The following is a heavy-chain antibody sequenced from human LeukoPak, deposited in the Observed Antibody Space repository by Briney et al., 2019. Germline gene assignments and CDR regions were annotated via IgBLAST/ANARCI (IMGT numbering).Heavy chain of an antibody. Sequence: GASVKVSCKASGYTFTSYYMHWVRQAPGQGLEWMGIINPSGGSTSYAQKFQGRVTMTRDTSTSTVYMELNSLRSEDTAVYYCARDGAEDYFDYWGQGTLVTVSS. J-gene: IGHJ4*02. CDR3: ARDGAEDYFDY. CDR1: GYTFTSYY. CDR2: INPSGGST. V-gene: IGHV1-46*01.